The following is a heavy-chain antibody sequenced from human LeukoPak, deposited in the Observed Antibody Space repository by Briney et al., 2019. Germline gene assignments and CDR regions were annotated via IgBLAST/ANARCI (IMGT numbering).Heavy chain of an antibody. CDR1: GFTVSSNY. CDR2: IYSGCST. V-gene: IGHV3-53*04. J-gene: IGHJ4*02. CDR3: ARGGEYSSSWVRYYFDY. D-gene: IGHD6-6*01. Sequence: GGSLRLSCAASGFTVSSNYMSWVRQAPGKGLELVSVIYSGCSTYYADSVKGRFTISRHNSKNTLYLQMNSLRAEDTAVYYCARGGEYSSSWVRYYFDYWGQGTLVTVSS.